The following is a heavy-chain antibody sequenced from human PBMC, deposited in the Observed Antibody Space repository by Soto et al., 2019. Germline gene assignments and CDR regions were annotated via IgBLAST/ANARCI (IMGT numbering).Heavy chain of an antibody. CDR3: GRQQKYATGWSRFYYFDN. J-gene: IGHJ4*02. CDR1: GYVFRNNW. D-gene: IGHD6-19*01. V-gene: IGHV5-51*01. CDR2: IYPGDSDV. Sequence: GESLKISCQASGYVFRNNWIGWVRQVPGKGLEWMGIIYPGDSDVRYSPSFQGQITISVDTSINTAYLHLSSLKTSDTALYYCGRQQKYATGWSRFYYFDNWGQGTLVTVSS.